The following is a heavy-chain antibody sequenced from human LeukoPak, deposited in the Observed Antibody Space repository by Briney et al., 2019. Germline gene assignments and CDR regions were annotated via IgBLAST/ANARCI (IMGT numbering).Heavy chain of an antibody. CDR1: GFTFSSYG. D-gene: IGHD3-9*01. CDR2: ISYDGSNK. V-gene: IGHV3-30*03. Sequence: VQPGRSLRLSCAASGFTFSSYGMHWVRQAPGKGLEWVAVISYDGSNKYYADSVKGRFTISRDNSKNTLYLQMNSLRAEDAALCYCAILSAQFDFLTGYLFWGQGTLVTVSS. J-gene: IGHJ4*02. CDR3: AILSAQFDFLTGYLF.